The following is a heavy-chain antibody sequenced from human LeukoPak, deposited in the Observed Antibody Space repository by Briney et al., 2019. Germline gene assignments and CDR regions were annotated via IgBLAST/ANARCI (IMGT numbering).Heavy chain of an antibody. V-gene: IGHV3-30-3*01. J-gene: IGHJ4*02. CDR2: ISYDGSNK. Sequence: GGSLRLSCAASGFTFSSYAMHWVRQAPGKGLEWVAVISYDGSNKYYADSVKGRFTISRDNSKNTLYLQMNSLRAEDTAVYYWGRDRGQGGQSTPLGGVPAYFFDYGGQEPGVPVSS. CDR1: GFTFSSYA. CDR3: GRDRGQGGQSTPLGGVPAYFFDY. D-gene: IGHD3-16*01.